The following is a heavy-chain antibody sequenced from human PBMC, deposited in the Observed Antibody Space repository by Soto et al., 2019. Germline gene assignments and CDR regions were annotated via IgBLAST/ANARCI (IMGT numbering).Heavy chain of an antibody. CDR1: GFTFSSYG. V-gene: IGHV3-30*18. Sequence: QVQVVESGGGVVQPGRSLRLSCAASGFTFSSYGMHWVRQAPGKGLEWVAVISYDGSNKYYADSVKGRFTISRDNSKNTLYLQMNSLRAEDTAVYYCAKDRIRGVVGWFDPWGQGTLVTVSS. CDR3: AKDRIRGVVGWFDP. J-gene: IGHJ5*02. D-gene: IGHD3-3*01. CDR2: ISYDGSNK.